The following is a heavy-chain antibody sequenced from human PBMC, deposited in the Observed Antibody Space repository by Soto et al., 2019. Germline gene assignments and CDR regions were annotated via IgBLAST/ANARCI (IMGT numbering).Heavy chain of an antibody. J-gene: IGHJ4*02. D-gene: IGHD3-10*01. Sequence: SETLSLTCTVSGGYITTYYWSWIRQPPGKGLEWIGYIQYSGNTNYNPSPKSRVTISVDTSKNQFSLGLSSVTAADTALYYCARSYYLTSGKPYCFDYWGQGTLVTVS. CDR1: GGYITTYY. CDR2: IQYSGNT. V-gene: IGHV4-59*01. CDR3: ARSYYLTSGKPYCFDY.